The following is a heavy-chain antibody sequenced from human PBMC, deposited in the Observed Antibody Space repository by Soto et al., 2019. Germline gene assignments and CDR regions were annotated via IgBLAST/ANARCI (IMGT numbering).Heavy chain of an antibody. D-gene: IGHD6-19*01. CDR1: GDSVSSNSAA. CDR3: ARSYSSGWYGGYYFDY. CDR2: TYYRSKWYN. Sequence: PSQTLSLTCAISGDSVSSNSAAWNWIRRSPSRGLEWLGRTYYRSKWYNDYAVSVKSRITINPDTSKNQFSLQLNSVTPEDTAVYYCARSYSSGWYGGYYFDYWGQGTLVTVSS. J-gene: IGHJ4*02. V-gene: IGHV6-1*01.